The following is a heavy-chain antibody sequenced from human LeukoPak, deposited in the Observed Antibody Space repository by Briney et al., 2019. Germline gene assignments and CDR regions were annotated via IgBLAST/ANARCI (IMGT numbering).Heavy chain of an antibody. J-gene: IGHJ3*02. D-gene: IGHD1-14*01. Sequence: SETLSLTCAVYGGSFSGYYWSWIRQPPGKGLEWIGEINHSGSTNYNPSLKSRVTISVDTSKNQFSLKLSSVTAADTAVYYCARAALLVLPSDIWGQGIMVTVSS. CDR2: INHSGST. V-gene: IGHV4-34*01. CDR3: ARAALLVLPSDI. CDR1: GGSFSGYY.